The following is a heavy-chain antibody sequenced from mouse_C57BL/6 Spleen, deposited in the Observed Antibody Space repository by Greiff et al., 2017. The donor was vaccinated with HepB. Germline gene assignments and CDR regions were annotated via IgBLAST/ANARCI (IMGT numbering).Heavy chain of an antibody. V-gene: IGHV5-4*03. CDR3: ARGGGWLLRNYWYFDV. J-gene: IGHJ1*03. D-gene: IGHD2-3*01. CDR2: ISDGGSYT. Sequence: EVKLQESGGGLVKPGGSLKLSCAASGFTFSSYAMSWVRQTPEKRLEWVATISDGGSYTYYPDNVKGRFTISRDNAKNNLYLQMSHLKSEDTAMYYCARGGGWLLRNYWYFDVWGTGTTVTVSS. CDR1: GFTFSSYA.